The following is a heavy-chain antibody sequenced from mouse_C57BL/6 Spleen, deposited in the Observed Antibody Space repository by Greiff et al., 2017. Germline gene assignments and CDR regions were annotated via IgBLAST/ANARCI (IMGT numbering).Heavy chain of an antibody. J-gene: IGHJ4*01. CDR3: ARNVYYAMDY. CDR2: IHPNSGST. V-gene: IGHV1-64*01. CDR1: GYTFTSYW. Sequence: QVQLQQSGAELVKPGASVKLSCKASGYTFTSYWMHWVKQRPGQGLEWIGMIHPNSGSTNYNEKFKSKATLTVDKSSSTAYMQLSSLTSEDSAVYYCARNVYYAMDYWGQGTSVTVSS.